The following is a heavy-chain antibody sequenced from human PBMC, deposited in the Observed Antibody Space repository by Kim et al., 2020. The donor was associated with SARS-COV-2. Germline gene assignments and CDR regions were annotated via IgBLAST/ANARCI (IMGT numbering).Heavy chain of an antibody. CDR1: GFTFSSYA. D-gene: IGHD5-12*01. CDR3: AKVGAYSGYVSSHEPVAFDY. V-gene: IGHV3-23*01. CDR2: ISGSGGST. J-gene: IGHJ4*02. Sequence: GGSLRLSCAASGFTFSSYAMSWVRQAPGKGLEWVSAISGSGGSTYYADSVKGRFTISRDNSKNTLYLQMNSLRAEDTAVYYCAKVGAYSGYVSSHEPVAFDYWGQGTLVTVSS.